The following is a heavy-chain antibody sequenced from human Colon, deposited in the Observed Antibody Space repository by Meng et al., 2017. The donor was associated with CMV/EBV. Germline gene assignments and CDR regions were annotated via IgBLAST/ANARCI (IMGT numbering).Heavy chain of an antibody. J-gene: IGHJ4*02. D-gene: IGHD3-16*01. CDR3: ARARYYDYVWGSFDY. V-gene: IGHV1-69*02. CDR2: IIPILGIA. Sequence: SGGTFRSYTISWVRQAPGQGLGWMGRIIPILGIANYAQKFQGRVTITADKSTSTAYMELSSLRSEDTAVYYCARARYYDYVWGSFDYWGQGTLVTVSS. CDR1: GGTFRSYT.